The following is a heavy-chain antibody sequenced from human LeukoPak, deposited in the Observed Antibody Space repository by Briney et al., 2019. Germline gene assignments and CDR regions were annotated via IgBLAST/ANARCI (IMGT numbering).Heavy chain of an antibody. D-gene: IGHD3-10*01. V-gene: IGHV4-59*12. J-gene: IGHJ4*02. CDR1: GGSISSYY. Sequence: PSETLSLTCTVSGGSISSYYWSWIRQPPGKGLEWIGYIYYSGSTNYNPSLKSRVTISADKSKNQFSLKLTYVTAADTAVYYCARDRVGVRAFDYWGQGTLVTVSS. CDR3: ARDRVGVRAFDY. CDR2: IYYSGST.